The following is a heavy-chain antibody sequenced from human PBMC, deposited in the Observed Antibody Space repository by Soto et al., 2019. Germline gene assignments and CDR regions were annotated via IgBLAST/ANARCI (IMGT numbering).Heavy chain of an antibody. CDR3: ARDYYKYYDSSGYYRSPAY. CDR2: ISYDGSDK. D-gene: IGHD3-22*01. Sequence: GGSLRLSCAASGFTFSSYAMHWVRQAPGKGLEWVALISYDGSDKDYADSVKGRFTVSRDNSRNTLFLQMNSLRAEDTAVYYCARDYYKYYDSSGYYRSPAYWGQGTLVTVSS. V-gene: IGHV3-30-3*01. J-gene: IGHJ4*02. CDR1: GFTFSSYA.